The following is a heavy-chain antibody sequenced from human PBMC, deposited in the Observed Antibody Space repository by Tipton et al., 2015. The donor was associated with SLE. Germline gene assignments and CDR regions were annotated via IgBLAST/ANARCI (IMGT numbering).Heavy chain of an antibody. V-gene: IGHV5-51*01. CDR2: IYPGDSDT. CDR1: GYSFTNNW. J-gene: IGHJ3*02. CDR3: ARQKSWNYNAFDI. Sequence: VQLVQSGAEVKKPGESLKISCKGSGYSFTNNWIGWVRQMPGKGLEWMGIIYPGDSDTTYSPSLQGQVTISADKSISTTYLQWSSLKASDTAIYYCARQKSWNYNAFDIWGQGTMVTVSS. D-gene: IGHD1-7*01.